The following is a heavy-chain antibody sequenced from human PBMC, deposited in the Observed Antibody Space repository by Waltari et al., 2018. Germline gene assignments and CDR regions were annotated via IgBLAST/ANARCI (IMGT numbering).Heavy chain of an antibody. CDR1: GFRFSNYW. CDR3: ARLAARTYRSPVPGRHYYYGMDV. CDR2: RSNDGTST. Sequence: EEQRLESGGGLVQPGDPLRISCAASGFRFSNYWMNWVRQAPRKGLVGVARRSNDGTSTSYSDSVKGRLTLSRDNAKNTVHLQMTRLSAEDTAVYYCARLAARTYRSPVPGRHYYYGMDVWGQGSTVTVSS. J-gene: IGHJ6*02. D-gene: IGHD3-10*01. V-gene: IGHV3-74*01.